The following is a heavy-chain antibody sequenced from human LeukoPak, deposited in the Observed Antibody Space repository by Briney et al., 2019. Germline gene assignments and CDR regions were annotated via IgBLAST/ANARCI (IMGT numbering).Heavy chain of an antibody. CDR2: IYYSGST. V-gene: IGHV4-39*07. CDR3: ARDLIVPDAMTGSGSYSTDY. J-gene: IGHJ4*02. Sequence: PSETLSLTCTVSGGSISSSSYYWGWSRQPPGKGLEWIGSIYYSGSTYYNPSLKSRVTISVDTSKNQFSLKLRSVTAADTAVYYCARDLIVPDAMTGSGSYSTDYWGQGTLATVSS. CDR1: GGSISSSSYY. D-gene: IGHD3-10*01.